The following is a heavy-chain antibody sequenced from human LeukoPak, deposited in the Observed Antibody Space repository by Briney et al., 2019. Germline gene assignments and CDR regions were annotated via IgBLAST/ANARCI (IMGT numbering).Heavy chain of an antibody. D-gene: IGHD6-19*01. V-gene: IGHV3-23*01. CDR3: AKGRGDRSGWHFDY. Sequence: GGSLRLSCAASGFTFSIYAMTWVRQAPGKGLEWVSGISGIAGTTYYADSVKGRFTISRDKSNDTLYLQMNSLRADDTAVYYCAKGRGDRSGWHFDYWGQGTLVTVSS. CDR2: ISGIAGTT. J-gene: IGHJ4*02. CDR1: GFTFSIYA.